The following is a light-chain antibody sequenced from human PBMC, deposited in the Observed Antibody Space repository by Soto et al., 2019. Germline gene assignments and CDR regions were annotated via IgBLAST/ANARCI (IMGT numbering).Light chain of an antibody. CDR2: KAS. CDR1: QSISSW. V-gene: IGKV1-5*03. J-gene: IGKJ1*01. Sequence: DIQMTQSPSTLSASVGDRVTITCRASQSISSWLAWYQQKPGKAPKLMIYKASSLESGVPSRFSGSGSGTEFTLTISSLQADDFATYYCQQYNSYSGTFGQGTKVEIK. CDR3: QQYNSYSGT.